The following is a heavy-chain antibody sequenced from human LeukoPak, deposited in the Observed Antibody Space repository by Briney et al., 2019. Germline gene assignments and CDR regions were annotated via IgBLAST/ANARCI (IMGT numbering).Heavy chain of an antibody. CDR2: IYYSGST. Sequence: SETLSPTCTVSGGSISSISNYWGWIRQPPGKGLEWIGRIYYSGSTYYNPSLKSRVTISVHTSKKQFSLKLSSVTAADTAVYYCAREGGSRYYDSSVYPPNDYWGQGTLVTVSS. V-gene: IGHV4-39*02. J-gene: IGHJ4*02. D-gene: IGHD3-22*01. CDR1: GGSISSISNY. CDR3: AREGGSRYYDSSVYPPNDY.